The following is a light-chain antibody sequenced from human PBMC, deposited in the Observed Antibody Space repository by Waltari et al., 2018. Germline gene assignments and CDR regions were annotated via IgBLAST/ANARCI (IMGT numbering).Light chain of an antibody. CDR1: TSNIGSNP. CDR3: STWDDGLKGVV. J-gene: IGLJ3*02. Sequence: QSVLTQPPSASGPPGQSVVISCSGSTSNIGSNPVNWYQQLPGTAPKVLIYRTNQRPSGVPARFSVSKSGSSVSLAISGLQSEDEADYYCSTWDDGLKGVVFGGGTKLTVL. V-gene: IGLV1-44*01. CDR2: RTN.